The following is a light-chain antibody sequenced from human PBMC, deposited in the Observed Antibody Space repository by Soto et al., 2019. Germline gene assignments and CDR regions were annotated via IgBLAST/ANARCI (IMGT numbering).Light chain of an antibody. J-gene: IGLJ1*01. CDR1: SSDVGGYNY. CDR2: EVS. Sequence: QFVLTQPPSASGSPGQSVTISCTGNSSDVGGYNYVSWYQQHPGKAPKLMIYEVSKRPSGVPDRFSGSKSGNTASLTVSGLQAEDEADYYCSSYAGSNNFVFGTGTKVTVL. V-gene: IGLV2-8*01. CDR3: SSYAGSNNFV.